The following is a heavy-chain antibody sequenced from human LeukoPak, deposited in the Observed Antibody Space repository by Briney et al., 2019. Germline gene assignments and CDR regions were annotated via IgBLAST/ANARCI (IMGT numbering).Heavy chain of an antibody. CDR2: IYYSGST. J-gene: IGHJ5*02. CDR1: GGSISSYY. Sequence: SETLSLTCTVSGGSISSYYWSWIRQPPGKGLEWIGYIYYSGSTNYNPSLKSRVTISVDTSKNQFSLKLSSVTAADTAVYYCARDMGVVIHRWCDPWGQGTLVTVSS. D-gene: IGHD3-3*01. CDR3: ARDMGVVIHRWCDP. V-gene: IGHV4-59*01.